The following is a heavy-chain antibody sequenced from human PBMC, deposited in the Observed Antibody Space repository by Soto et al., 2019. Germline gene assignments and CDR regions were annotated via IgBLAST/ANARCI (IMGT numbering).Heavy chain of an antibody. CDR1: GGSITTYY. Sequence: QVQLQESGPGLVKPSETLSLTCTVSGGSITTYYWSWIRQPPGKGLEWIGYIYYSGSTNYNPSLKSRVTITVDTSKNQFSLKVSSVTAADTAVYYCARANWNDGCFDTLGPGTLVTGSS. D-gene: IGHD1-1*01. J-gene: IGHJ5*02. V-gene: IGHV4-59*01. CDR3: ARANWNDGCFDT. CDR2: IYYSGST.